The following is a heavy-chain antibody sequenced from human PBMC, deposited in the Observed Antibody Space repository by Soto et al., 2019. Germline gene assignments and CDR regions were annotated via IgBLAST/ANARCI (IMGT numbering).Heavy chain of an antibody. CDR2: INHSGST. CDR1: GGSFGGYY. V-gene: IGHV4-34*01. Sequence: ETLSGTCAVSGGSFGGYYWICILQPPGKGLEWIGEINHSGSTNYNPSLKSRVTISVDTSKNQFSLKLSSVTAADTAVYYCARGRSVATIYYYYYGMDVWGQGTAVTVSS. CDR3: ARGRSVATIYYYYYGMDV. D-gene: IGHD5-12*01. J-gene: IGHJ6*02.